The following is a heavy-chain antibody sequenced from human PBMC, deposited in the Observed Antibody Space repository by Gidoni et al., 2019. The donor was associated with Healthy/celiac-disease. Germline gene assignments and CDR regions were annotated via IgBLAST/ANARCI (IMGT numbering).Heavy chain of an antibody. D-gene: IGHD6-6*01. J-gene: IGHJ4*02. V-gene: IGHV3-23*04. Sequence: EVQLVESGGGLVQPGGSLRLSCAASGFPFSSYAMSWVRQAPGKGPGWVSAISGSGGSTYYADSVKGRFTISRDNSKNTLYLQMNSLRAEDTAVYYCAKARARIAARLILDYWGQGTLVTVSS. CDR3: AKARARIAARLILDY. CDR1: GFPFSSYA. CDR2: ISGSGGST.